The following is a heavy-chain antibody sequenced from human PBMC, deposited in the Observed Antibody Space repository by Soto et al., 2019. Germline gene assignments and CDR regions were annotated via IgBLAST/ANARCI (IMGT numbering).Heavy chain of an antibody. J-gene: IGHJ5*02. V-gene: IGHV4-59*08. D-gene: IGHD6-19*01. CDR3: ARHSYYSGPHRFDP. Sequence: QVQLQESGPGLVQPSETLSLTCTVSGGSINGYYWCWIRQPPGKGPEWMGNFHYSGSTNNNPSLKSRVTISVDTSKNQFSLRLSSVTAADTAVYYCARHSYYSGPHRFDPWGQGTLVTVSS. CDR2: FHYSGST. CDR1: GGSINGYY.